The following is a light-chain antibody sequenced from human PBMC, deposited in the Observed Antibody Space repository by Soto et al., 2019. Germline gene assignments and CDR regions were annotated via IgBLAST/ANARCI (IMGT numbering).Light chain of an antibody. J-gene: IGKJ4*01. CDR2: GAS. V-gene: IGKV3-15*01. Sequence: EIVMTQSPVTLSVSPGERATLSCRASQSVSNRLAWYHQKPGQAPRLLIYGASTRPTGIPARFSGSGSGTEFTLTISSLQSEDSGVYYCQQYTSWPPLTFGGGTKVEIQ. CDR3: QQYTSWPPLT. CDR1: QSVSNR.